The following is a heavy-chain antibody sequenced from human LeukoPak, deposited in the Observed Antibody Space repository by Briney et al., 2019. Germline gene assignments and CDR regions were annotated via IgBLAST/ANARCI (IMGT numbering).Heavy chain of an antibody. CDR2: ISGSGDNT. CDR3: AKGSYYDSSGSFYFDY. Sequence: GGSLRLSCAASGFTFSSYAMSWVRQAPGKGLEWVSGISGSGDNTYYADSVKGRFTISRDNSKNTLYVQVSSLGTEDTAAYYCAKGSYYDSSGSFYFDYWGQGTLVTVSS. V-gene: IGHV3-23*01. J-gene: IGHJ4*02. D-gene: IGHD3-22*01. CDR1: GFTFSSYA.